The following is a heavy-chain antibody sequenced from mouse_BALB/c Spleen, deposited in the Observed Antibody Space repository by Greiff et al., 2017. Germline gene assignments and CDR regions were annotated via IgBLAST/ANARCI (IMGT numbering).Heavy chain of an antibody. D-gene: IGHD2-4*01. Sequence: EVKVEESGPSLVKPSQTLSLTCSVTGDSITSGYWNWIRKFPGNKLEYMGYISHSGSTYYNPSLKSRISITRDTSKNQYYLQLNSVTTEDTATYYCARGPYDYDGYWYFDVWGAGTTVTVSS. V-gene: IGHV3-8*02. J-gene: IGHJ1*01. CDR3: ARGPYDYDGYWYFDV. CDR2: ISHSGST. CDR1: GDSITSGY.